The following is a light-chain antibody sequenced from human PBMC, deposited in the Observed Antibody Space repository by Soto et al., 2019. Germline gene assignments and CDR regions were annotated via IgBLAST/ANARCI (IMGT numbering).Light chain of an antibody. V-gene: IGKV3-20*01. CDR1: QSVSSSY. CDR3: HQYGSSAWT. Sequence: EIVLTQSPATLSLSPGERATLSCRPSQSVSSSYLAWYQQKPGQAPRLLIYGASSRATGIPDRFSGSGSGTDFTLTISRLEPEDFAVYYCHQYGSSAWTFGQGTKVDI. CDR2: GAS. J-gene: IGKJ1*01.